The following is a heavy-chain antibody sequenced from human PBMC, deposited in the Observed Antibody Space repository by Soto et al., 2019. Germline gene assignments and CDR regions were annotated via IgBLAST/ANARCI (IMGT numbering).Heavy chain of an antibody. V-gene: IGHV4-31*03. Sequence: QVQLQESGPGLVKPSQTLSLTCTVSGGSISSGGYYWSWIRQHPGKGLEWIGYIYYSGSTYYNPSHKSRVTITVDTSKNQFSLKLSSVTAADTAVYYCARGRYDSSGYYVDYWGQGTLVTVSS. J-gene: IGHJ4*02. CDR1: GGSISSGGYY. CDR2: IYYSGST. CDR3: ARGRYDSSGYYVDY. D-gene: IGHD3-22*01.